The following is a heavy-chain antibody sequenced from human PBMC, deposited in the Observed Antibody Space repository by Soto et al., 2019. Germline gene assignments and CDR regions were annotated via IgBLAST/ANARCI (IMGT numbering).Heavy chain of an antibody. Sequence: QVQLMQSEVEVKKPGASVTVSCKASGYTFVGYGISWVRQAPGQDFEWMGWISTYNGNTNYAQKFQDRVTMTADTSTDTAYMELRNLRSDDTAVYYCTRAAYSSGWSGDYWGQGTRVTVTS. D-gene: IGHD6-19*01. V-gene: IGHV1-18*01. CDR3: TRAAYSSGWSGDY. CDR1: GYTFVGYG. CDR2: ISTYNGNT. J-gene: IGHJ4*02.